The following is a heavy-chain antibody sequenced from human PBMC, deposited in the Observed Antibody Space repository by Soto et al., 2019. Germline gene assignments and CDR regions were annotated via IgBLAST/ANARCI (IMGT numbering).Heavy chain of an antibody. J-gene: IGHJ5*02. CDR2: IYHSGST. CDR1: GYSISSGYY. CDR3: ARSTMVRGVIHWFDP. Sequence: SLTCAVSGYSISSGYYWGWIRQPPGKGLEWIGSIYHSGSTYYNPSLKSRVTISVDTSKNQFSLKLSSVTAADTAVYYCARSTMVRGVIHWFDPWGQGTLVTVSS. V-gene: IGHV4-38-2*01. D-gene: IGHD3-10*01.